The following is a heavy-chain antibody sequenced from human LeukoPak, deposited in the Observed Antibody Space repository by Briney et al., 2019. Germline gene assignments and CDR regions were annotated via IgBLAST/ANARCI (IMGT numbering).Heavy chain of an antibody. V-gene: IGHV1-69*04. D-gene: IGHD6-6*01. CDR3: VKQFRQLADAFDI. Sequence: SVKVSCKASGGTFSSYAISWVRQAPGQGLEWMGRIIPILGIANYAQKFQGRVTITADKSTSTAYMELSSLRSEDTAVYYCVKQFRQLADAFDIWGQGTMVTVSS. CDR1: GGTFSSYA. CDR2: IIPILGIA. J-gene: IGHJ3*02.